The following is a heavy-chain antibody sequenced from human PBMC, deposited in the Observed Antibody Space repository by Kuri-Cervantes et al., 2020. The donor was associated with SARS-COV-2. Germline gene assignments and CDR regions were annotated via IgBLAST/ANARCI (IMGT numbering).Heavy chain of an antibody. CDR1: GGSLSLHY. Sequence: GSLRLSCTVSGGSLSLHYWSWIRQPPGKGLEWIGHISSIGRTTYNPSLKSRLTISLDTSKNQISLKLTSVTAADTAVYYCSRDSPPDSSGYSSWYFDLWGRGNLVTVSS. CDR3: SRDSPPDSSGYSSWYFDL. D-gene: IGHD3-22*01. J-gene: IGHJ2*01. V-gene: IGHV4-59*11. CDR2: ISSIGRT.